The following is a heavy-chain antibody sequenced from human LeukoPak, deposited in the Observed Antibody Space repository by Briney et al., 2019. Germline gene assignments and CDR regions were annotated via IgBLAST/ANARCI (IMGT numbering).Heavy chain of an antibody. V-gene: IGHV5-51*01. Sequence: GESLKTSCKGSGYSFTSYWIGWVRQMPGKGLEWMGIIYSGDSVTRYSPSFQGQVTLSADKSISTAYLKWSSLKASDTAMYYCARRYYGSGSFYDGFDPWGQGTLVTVSS. D-gene: IGHD3-10*01. CDR1: GYSFTSYW. CDR3: ARRYYGSGSFYDGFDP. CDR2: IYSGDSVT. J-gene: IGHJ5*02.